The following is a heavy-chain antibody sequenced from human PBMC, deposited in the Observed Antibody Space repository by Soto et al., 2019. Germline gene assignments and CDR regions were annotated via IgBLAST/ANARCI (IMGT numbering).Heavy chain of an antibody. D-gene: IGHD1-26*01. V-gene: IGHV1-18*01. J-gene: IGHJ6*02. CDR1: GYTFTSYG. CDR3: ARGGVIVGATTDSYYYGMAV. CDR2: ISAYNGNT. Sequence: QVQLVQSGAEVKKPGASVKVSCKASGYTFTSYGISWVRQAPGQGLEWMGWISAYNGNTNYAQKLQGRVTMTTDTYTSTASMEVRSLRSDDTAVYYCARGGVIVGATTDSYYYGMAVWGHGTTVTVSS.